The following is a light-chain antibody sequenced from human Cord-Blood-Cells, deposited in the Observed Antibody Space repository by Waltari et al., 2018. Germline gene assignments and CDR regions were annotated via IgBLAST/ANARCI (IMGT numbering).Light chain of an antibody. CDR3: SSYTSSSTYV. Sequence: QYALTQPPSVSGSPGQSIPISCTGTSSDVGGYNYVSWSQQHPGKAPKLMIYDVSNRPSGVSNRFSGSKSGNTASLTISGLQAEDEADYYCSSYTSSSTYVFGTGTKVTVL. J-gene: IGLJ1*01. CDR2: DVS. CDR1: SSDVGGYNY. V-gene: IGLV2-14*01.